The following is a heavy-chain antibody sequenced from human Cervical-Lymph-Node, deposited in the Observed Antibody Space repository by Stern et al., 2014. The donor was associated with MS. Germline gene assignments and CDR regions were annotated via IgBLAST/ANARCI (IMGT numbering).Heavy chain of an antibody. J-gene: IGHJ3*02. CDR2: IIPIIGTA. CDR1: GGTFSSYA. D-gene: IGHD3-10*01. V-gene: IGHV1-69*06. Sequence: VHLVESGAEVKKPGSSVKVSCKASGGTFSSYAFSWVRQAPGQGLEWMGGIIPIIGTANYAQKFQARVTISADNSIKTVYMEVSSLRSEDTAVYYCARDQRHYGSGHYAFDIWGQGTMVTVSS. CDR3: ARDQRHYGSGHYAFDI.